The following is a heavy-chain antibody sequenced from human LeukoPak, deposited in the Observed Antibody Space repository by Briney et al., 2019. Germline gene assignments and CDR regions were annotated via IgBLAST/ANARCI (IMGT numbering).Heavy chain of an antibody. CDR2: IYYSGST. D-gene: IGHD3-10*01. V-gene: IGHV4-61*01. CDR3: AREGGELWFGETIFDY. J-gene: IGHJ4*02. CDR1: GGSISSGSYY. Sequence: SETLSLTCTVSGGSISSGSYYWSRIRQPPGKGLEWIGYIYYSGSTNYNPSLKSRVTISVDTSKNQFSLKLSSVTAADTAVYYCAREGGELWFGETIFDYWGQGTLVTVSS.